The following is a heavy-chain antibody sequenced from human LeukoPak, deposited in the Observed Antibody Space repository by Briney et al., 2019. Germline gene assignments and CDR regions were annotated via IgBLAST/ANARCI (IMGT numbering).Heavy chain of an antibody. CDR1: GYTFTSYD. CDR2: MNTDTGNT. Sequence: EASVKVSCKASGYTFTSYDVNWVRQVTGQGLEWMGWMNTDTGNTGYAQKFQGRVTFTRSTSISTAYMELSSLRSEDTAVYFCARTAEMLTTDAFDIWGQGTMVTISS. J-gene: IGHJ3*02. D-gene: IGHD5-24*01. V-gene: IGHV1-8*03. CDR3: ARTAEMLTTDAFDI.